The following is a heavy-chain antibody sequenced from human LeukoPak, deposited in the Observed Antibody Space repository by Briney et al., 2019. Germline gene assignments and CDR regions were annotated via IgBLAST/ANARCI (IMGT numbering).Heavy chain of an antibody. Sequence: KTGGSLRLACAASGFTFTNSGVNWIRQAPGEWLEWVSSITDSPNYVEYADSVKGRFTISREDAKTSLYLPMHSLRADDTAVYYCARDPYQLSWFDPWGQGTLVTVSS. D-gene: IGHD1-1*01. CDR1: GFTFTNSG. V-gene: IGHV3-21*01. CDR3: ARDPYQLSWFDP. J-gene: IGHJ5*02. CDR2: ITDSPNYV.